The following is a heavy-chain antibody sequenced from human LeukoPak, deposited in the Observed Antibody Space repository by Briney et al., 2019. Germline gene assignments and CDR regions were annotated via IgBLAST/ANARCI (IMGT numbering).Heavy chain of an antibody. J-gene: IGHJ6*03. V-gene: IGHV4-34*01. Sequence: SETLSLTCAVYGGSFSGYYWSWIRQPPGKGLEWIGEINHSGSTNYNPSLKSRVTISVDTSLKLSSVTAADTAVYYCARGNMCYYYMDVWGKGTTVTASS. CDR2: INHSGST. CDR3: ARGNMCYYYMDV. CDR1: GGSFSGYY.